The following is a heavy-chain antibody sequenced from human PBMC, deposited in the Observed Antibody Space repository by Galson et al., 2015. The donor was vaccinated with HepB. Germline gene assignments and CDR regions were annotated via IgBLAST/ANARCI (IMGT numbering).Heavy chain of an antibody. CDR1: GYSFTSYW. CDR2: IYPGDSDT. CDR3: ARGPYCSGGSCYSVSKYYYYYYGMDV. J-gene: IGHJ6*02. Sequence: QSGAEVKKPGESLKISCKGSGYSFTSYWIGWVRQMPGKGLEWMGIIYPGDSDTRYSPSFQGQVTISADKSISTAYLQWSSLKASDTAMYYCARGPYCSGGSCYSVSKYYYYYYGMDVWGQGTTVTVSS. D-gene: IGHD2-15*01. V-gene: IGHV5-51*01.